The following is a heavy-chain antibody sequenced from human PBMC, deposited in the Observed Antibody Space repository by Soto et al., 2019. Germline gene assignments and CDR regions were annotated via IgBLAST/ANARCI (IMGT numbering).Heavy chain of an antibody. CDR1: GFTFSNYA. CDR3: GRDDY. J-gene: IGHJ4*02. CDR2: ISYDGSNK. Sequence: QVQLVESGGGVVQPGRSLRLSCAASGFTFSNYAMHWVRQAPGKGLEWVAVISYDGSNKYYADSVKGRFTISKDNSKNTLYLQMNSLRAEDTAVYYCGRDDYWGQGTLVTVSS. V-gene: IGHV3-30-3*01.